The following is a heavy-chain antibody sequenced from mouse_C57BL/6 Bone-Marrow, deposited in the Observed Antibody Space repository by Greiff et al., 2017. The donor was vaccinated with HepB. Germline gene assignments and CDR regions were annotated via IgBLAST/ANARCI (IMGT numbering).Heavy chain of an antibody. Sequence: EVKLMESGGGLVKPGGSLKLSCAASGFTFSSYTMSWVRQTPEKRLEWVATISGGGGNTYYPDSVKGRFTISRDNAKNTLYLQMSSLRSEDTALYYCARPSSYYYGSSWYFDVWGTGTTVTVSS. J-gene: IGHJ1*03. CDR2: ISGGGGNT. D-gene: IGHD1-1*01. CDR1: GFTFSSYT. V-gene: IGHV5-9*01. CDR3: ARPSSYYYGSSWYFDV.